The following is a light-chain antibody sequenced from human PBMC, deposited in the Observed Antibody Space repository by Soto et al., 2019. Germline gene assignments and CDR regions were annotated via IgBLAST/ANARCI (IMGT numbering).Light chain of an antibody. Sequence: DIVLTQSPGTLSLSPGERATLSCRASQSVSSSNLAWYQQKPAQAPRLLIYAASRRAPGIPERFSGSGSGTDFTLTISRLEPEDFEVYYCQQYLTSPKTFGQGTKVEIK. V-gene: IGKV3-20*01. CDR1: QSVSSSN. J-gene: IGKJ1*01. CDR2: AAS. CDR3: QQYLTSPKT.